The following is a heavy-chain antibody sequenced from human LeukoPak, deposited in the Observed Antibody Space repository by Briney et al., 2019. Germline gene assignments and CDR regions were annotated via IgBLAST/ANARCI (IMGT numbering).Heavy chain of an antibody. CDR2: IYYSGST. CDR3: ARDGDYVWGSLDY. Sequence: SETLSLTCTVSGGSISSSSYYWGWIRQPPGKGLEWIGSIYYSGSTYYNPSLKSRVTISVDTSKNQFSLKLSSVTAADTAVYYCARDGDYVWGSLDYWGQGTLVTVSS. V-gene: IGHV4-39*07. J-gene: IGHJ4*02. D-gene: IGHD3-16*01. CDR1: GGSISSSSYY.